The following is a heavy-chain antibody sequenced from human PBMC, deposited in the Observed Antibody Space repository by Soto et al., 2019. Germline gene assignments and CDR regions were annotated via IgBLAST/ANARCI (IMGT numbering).Heavy chain of an antibody. CDR3: AKDMLEYCDYVRAGGAFDI. CDR2: ISWNSGSI. V-gene: IGHV3-9*01. J-gene: IGHJ3*02. D-gene: IGHD4-17*01. Sequence: EVQLVESGGGLVQPGRSLRLSCAASGFTFDDYAMHWVRQAPGKGLEWVSGISWNSGSIGYADSVKGRFTISRDNAKNSLYLQMNSLRAEDTALYYCAKDMLEYCDYVRAGGAFDIWGQGTMVTVSS. CDR1: GFTFDDYA.